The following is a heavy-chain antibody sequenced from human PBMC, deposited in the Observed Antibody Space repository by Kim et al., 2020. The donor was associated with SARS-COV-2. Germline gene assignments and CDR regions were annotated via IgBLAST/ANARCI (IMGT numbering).Heavy chain of an antibody. V-gene: IGHV3-33*01. D-gene: IGHD3-10*01. J-gene: IGHJ6*01. CDR1: GFTFRNFG. CDR3: TRDAVRYHSSSCYYD. CDR2: IRHDGGKE. Sequence: GGSLRLSCAASGFTFRNFGMNWVRQAPGKGLEWVAVIRHDGGKEFYAESVEGRFSISRDNYKDTLYLQMHDLRVDDTAVYYCTRDAVRYHSSSCYYD.